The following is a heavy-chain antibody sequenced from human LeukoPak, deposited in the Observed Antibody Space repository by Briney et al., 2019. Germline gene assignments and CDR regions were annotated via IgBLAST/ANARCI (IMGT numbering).Heavy chain of an antibody. D-gene: IGHD3-10*01. CDR1: GFIFSNYA. V-gene: IGHV3-23*01. CDR3: AKDLMVRGEQETWGY. Sequence: PGGSLRLSCAASGFIFSNYAMSWVRQAPGKGLEWVSAISGSGGSTYYADSVKGRFTISRDNSKNTLYLQMNSLRAEDTAVYYCAKDLMVRGEQETWGYWGQGTLVTVSS. CDR2: ISGSGGST. J-gene: IGHJ4*02.